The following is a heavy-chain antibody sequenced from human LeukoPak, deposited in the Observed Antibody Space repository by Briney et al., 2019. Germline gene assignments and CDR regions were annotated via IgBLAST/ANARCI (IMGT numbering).Heavy chain of an antibody. Sequence: GASVKVSCEASGYTFTTYALTWVRQAPGQGLEWMGWINTHTGRPSYAQDFTGRFVFSLDSSVSTAYLQISRLQTGDTAVYYCARLYSDLLTGPGYWGQGTLLTVSS. D-gene: IGHD3-9*01. V-gene: IGHV7-4-1*02. CDR3: ARLYSDLLTGPGY. J-gene: IGHJ4*02. CDR1: GYTFTTYA. CDR2: INTHTGRP.